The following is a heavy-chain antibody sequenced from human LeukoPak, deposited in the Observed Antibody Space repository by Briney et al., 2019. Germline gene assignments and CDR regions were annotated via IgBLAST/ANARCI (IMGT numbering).Heavy chain of an antibody. J-gene: IGHJ4*02. CDR1: GDSISRSNW. CDR3: ASKRQWLYYFDY. CDR2: IFHTGAT. V-gene: IGHV4-4*02. Sequence: NSSGTLSLTCAVSGDSISRSNWWSWVRQPPGKGLEWIGEIFHTGATNYNPSLKSRVTISVDKSKNQFSLKLSSVTAADTAVYYCASKRQWLYYFDYWGQGTLVTVSS. D-gene: IGHD6-19*01.